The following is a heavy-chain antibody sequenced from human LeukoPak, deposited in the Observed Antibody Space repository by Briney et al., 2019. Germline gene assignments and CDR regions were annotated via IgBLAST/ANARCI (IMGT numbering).Heavy chain of an antibody. Sequence: GGSLRLSCAASGFTFSSYWMHWVRQDPGKGLVWPSIINTDGTSTTYADSVKGRFTVSRDNAKNTLYLQMSNLRADDTAVYHCARLARSTSFDIWGQGTMVTVSP. D-gene: IGHD6-19*01. CDR2: INTDGTST. J-gene: IGHJ3*02. V-gene: IGHV3-74*01. CDR1: GFTFSSYW. CDR3: ARLARSTSFDI.